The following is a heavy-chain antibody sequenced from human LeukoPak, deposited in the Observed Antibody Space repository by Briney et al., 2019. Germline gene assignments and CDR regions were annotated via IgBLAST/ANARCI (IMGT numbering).Heavy chain of an antibody. CDR3: AEDYGALYTAMVLDY. V-gene: IGHV3-30*02. J-gene: IGHJ4*02. Sequence: PGGSLRLSCAASGFTFSSYGMHWVRQAPGKGLEWVAFIRSDGGDKYYADSVKGRFTISRDNSKNTLYLQMNSLRAEDTAVYYCAEDYGALYTAMVLDYWGQGTLVTVSS. D-gene: IGHD5-18*01. CDR2: IRSDGGDK. CDR1: GFTFSSYG.